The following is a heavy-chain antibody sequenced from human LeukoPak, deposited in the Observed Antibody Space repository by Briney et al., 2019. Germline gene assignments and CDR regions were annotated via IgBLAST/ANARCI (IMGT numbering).Heavy chain of an antibody. CDR2: ISAYNGNT. Sequence: GASVKVCYKASGYTFTRYGISWVRQAPGQGLEWMGWISAYNGNTNYAQKLQGRVTMTTDTSTSTAYMELRSLRSDDTAVYYCASVLGVSVAGTPLDYWGQGTLVTVSS. D-gene: IGHD6-19*01. J-gene: IGHJ4*02. V-gene: IGHV1-18*01. CDR1: GYTFTRYG. CDR3: ASVLGVSVAGTPLDY.